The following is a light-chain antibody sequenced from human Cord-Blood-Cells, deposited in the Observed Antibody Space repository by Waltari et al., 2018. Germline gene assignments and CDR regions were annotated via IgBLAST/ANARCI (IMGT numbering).Light chain of an antibody. CDR1: QGISSY. CDR3: QQYYSYPPLT. J-gene: IGKJ4*01. V-gene: IGKV1-8*01. CDR2: AAS. Sequence: AILVTQSPTSLPASTGDSVHNTRRASQGISSYLAWYQQIPGKAPKVLIYAASTLQSGVPSRFSGSGSGTDFTLTISCLQSEDCATYYCQQYYSYPPLTFGGGTKVEIK.